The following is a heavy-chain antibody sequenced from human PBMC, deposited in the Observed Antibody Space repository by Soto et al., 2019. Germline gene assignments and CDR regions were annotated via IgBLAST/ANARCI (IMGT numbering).Heavy chain of an antibody. CDR3: ARVPDR. J-gene: IGHJ5*02. D-gene: IGHD2-2*01. CDR1: GGSISSGGYS. Sequence: QLQLQDSGSGLVKPSQTLSLTCAVSGGSISSGGYSWSWIRQPPGKGLEWIGYIYHSGSTYYNPSLKSRVTISVDRSNKQFSLKLSSVTAAVTPVYYFARVPDRWRQGTLVTVSS. CDR2: IYHSGST. V-gene: IGHV4-30-2*01.